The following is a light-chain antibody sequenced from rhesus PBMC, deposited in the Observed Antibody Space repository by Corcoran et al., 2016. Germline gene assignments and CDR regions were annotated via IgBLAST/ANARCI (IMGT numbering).Light chain of an antibody. V-gene: IGKV1-25*01. CDR1: QGISNN. CDR3: QHTYGIPPT. J-gene: IGKJ1*01. CDR2: DAS. Sequence: DIQMTQSPSSLSASVGDTVTITCRACQGISNNLAWYQQRPGKVPSLLIYDASTLQMGVPSRFRGSGSGKDFTLTISSLQPGDLATDYCQHTYGIPPTFGQGTKVEIK.